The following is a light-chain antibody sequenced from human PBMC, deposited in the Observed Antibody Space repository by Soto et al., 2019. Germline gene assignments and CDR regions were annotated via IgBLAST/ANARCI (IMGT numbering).Light chain of an antibody. V-gene: IGLV2-14*01. Sequence: QSALTQPASVSGFPGQSITISCSGTSSDVGGYKYVSWYQQHPGKAPKLMIYEVNNRPSGVSNRFSGSKSGNTASLTISGLQAEDEAEYYCTSYTRSSTWVFGGGTKLTVL. J-gene: IGLJ3*02. CDR1: SSDVGGYKY. CDR3: TSYTRSSTWV. CDR2: EVN.